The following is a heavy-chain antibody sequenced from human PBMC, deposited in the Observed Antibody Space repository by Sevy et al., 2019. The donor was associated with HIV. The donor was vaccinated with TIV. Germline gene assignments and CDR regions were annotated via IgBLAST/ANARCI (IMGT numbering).Heavy chain of an antibody. J-gene: IGHJ3*02. Sequence: GGSLRLSCAASGFTVSSNYMSWVRQAPGKGLEWVSVIHSGGSTYYADSVKGRFTISRDNSKNTLYLQMNSLRAEDTAVYYCAREGDYYDSSGPDAFDIWGQGTMVTVSS. V-gene: IGHV3-53*01. D-gene: IGHD3-22*01. CDR1: GFTVSSNY. CDR3: AREGDYYDSSGPDAFDI. CDR2: IHSGGST.